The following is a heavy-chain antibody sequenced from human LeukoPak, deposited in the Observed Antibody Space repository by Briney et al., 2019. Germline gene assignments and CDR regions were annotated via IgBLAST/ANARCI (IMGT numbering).Heavy chain of an antibody. CDR3: AKAFREYGSSTYSSFDI. D-gene: IGHD6-13*01. CDR1: GFTFSSYA. CDR2: ISGTGGST. V-gene: IGHV3-23*01. J-gene: IGHJ3*02. Sequence: GGSLRLSCAASGFTFSSYALSWVRQAPGKGLEWVSIISGTGGSTYFADSVRGRFTISRDNSKNILYLQMNSLSTEDTAIYYCAKAFREYGSSTYSSFDIWGQGTMVTVSS.